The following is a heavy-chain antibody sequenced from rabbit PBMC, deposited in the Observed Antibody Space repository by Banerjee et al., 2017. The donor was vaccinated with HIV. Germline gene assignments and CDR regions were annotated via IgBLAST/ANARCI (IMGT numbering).Heavy chain of an antibody. D-gene: IGHD6-1*01. CDR2: IYAGSSGST. Sequence: QEQLEESGGDLVKPEGSLTLTCTASGFSFSSSYWICWVRQAPGKGLEWIACIYAGSSGSTYYASWAKGRFTISKASSTTVTLQMTSLTAADTATYFCARNTGTGYGYALWGPGTLVTVS. J-gene: IGHJ6*01. CDR3: ARNTGTGYGYAL. V-gene: IGHV1S45*01. CDR1: GFSFSSSYW.